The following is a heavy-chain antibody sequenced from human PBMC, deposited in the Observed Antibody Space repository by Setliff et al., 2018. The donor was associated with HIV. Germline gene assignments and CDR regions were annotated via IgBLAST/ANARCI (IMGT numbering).Heavy chain of an antibody. J-gene: IGHJ6*03. CDR1: GGSISGYY. D-gene: IGHD3-16*02. CDR2: IYSSGST. CDR3: ARGARLLAAYRDRWDYYYMGV. V-gene: IGHV4-4*09. Sequence: PSETLSLTCSVSGGSISGYYWTWIRQPPRKGLEWIGYIYSSGSTNYNPSLKSRVTISVDTSKNQFSLKVNSMNAADTAVYYCARGARLLAAYRDRWDYYYMGVWGKGTTVTVSS.